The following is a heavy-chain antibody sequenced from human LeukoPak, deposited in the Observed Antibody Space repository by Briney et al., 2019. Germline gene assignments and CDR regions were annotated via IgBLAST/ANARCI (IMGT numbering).Heavy chain of an antibody. CDR3: AAERGITIVRGANYSYYGMDV. V-gene: IGHV1-46*01. D-gene: IGHD3-10*01. CDR2: INPSGGST. Sequence: ASVKVSCKASGYTSTSYDMHWVRQAPGQGLEWMGRINPSGGSTSYAQKFQGRVTMTTDTSTSTVYMELSSLRSEDTAVYYCAAERGITIVRGANYSYYGMDVWGQGTTVTVSS. J-gene: IGHJ6*02. CDR1: GYTSTSYD.